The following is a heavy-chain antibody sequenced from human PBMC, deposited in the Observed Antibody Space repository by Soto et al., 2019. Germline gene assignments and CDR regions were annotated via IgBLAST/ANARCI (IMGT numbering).Heavy chain of an antibody. D-gene: IGHD6-19*01. J-gene: IGHJ4*02. CDR3: ARDFIAVAPWYFDY. CDR1: GFSLSTSGMC. V-gene: IGHV2-70*11. Sequence: SGPTLVNPTQTLTLTCTFSGFSLSTSGMCVSWIRQPPGKALEWLARIDWDDDKYYSTSLKTRLTISKDTSKNQVVLTMTNMDPVDTATYYCARDFIAVAPWYFDYWGQGTLVTVSS. CDR2: IDWDDDK.